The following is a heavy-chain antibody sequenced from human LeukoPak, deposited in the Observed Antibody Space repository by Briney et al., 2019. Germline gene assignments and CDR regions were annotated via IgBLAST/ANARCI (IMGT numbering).Heavy chain of an antibody. CDR3: ARVGVGAVTTWDY. CDR2: ISLSGTTI. Sequence: GGSLRLSCAASGFTFSNYEMNWVRQAPGKGLEWVSYISLSGTTIYYADSVKGRFTISRDNAKNSLYLQMNSLRAEDTAVYYCARVGVGAVTTWDYWGQGTLVTVSS. J-gene: IGHJ4*02. D-gene: IGHD4-17*01. V-gene: IGHV3-48*03. CDR1: GFTFSNYE.